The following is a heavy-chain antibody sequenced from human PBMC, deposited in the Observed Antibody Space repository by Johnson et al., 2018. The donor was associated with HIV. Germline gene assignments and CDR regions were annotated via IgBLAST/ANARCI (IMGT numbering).Heavy chain of an antibody. V-gene: IGHV3-30*02. CDR2: IHYDGTNK. J-gene: IGHJ3*02. D-gene: IGHD6-6*01. CDR3: AREWGIAARRGGAFDI. Sequence: QLVESGGGVVQPGGSLRLSCAASGFTFSDYGMHWVRQAPGKGLEWVSFIHYDGTNKYSPDSVKGRFTISRDNAKNSLYLQMNSLRAEDTAVYYCAREWGIAARRGGAFDIWGQGTMVTVSS. CDR1: GFTFSDYG.